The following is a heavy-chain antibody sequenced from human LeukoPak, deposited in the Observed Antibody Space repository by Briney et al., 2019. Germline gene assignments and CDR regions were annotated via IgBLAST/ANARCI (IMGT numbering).Heavy chain of an antibody. CDR3: AKEGRSLQTY. D-gene: IGHD5-24*01. CDR2: IKEDGTET. CDR1: GFTFSSYW. V-gene: IGHV3-7*03. Sequence: GGSLRLSCAASGFTFSSYWMSWVRLAPGKGLEWVANIKEDGTETYYVDSVKGRFTISRDNAKNSLYLQMNSLRVEDTAVYYCAKEGRSLQTYWGQGTLVTVSS. J-gene: IGHJ4*02.